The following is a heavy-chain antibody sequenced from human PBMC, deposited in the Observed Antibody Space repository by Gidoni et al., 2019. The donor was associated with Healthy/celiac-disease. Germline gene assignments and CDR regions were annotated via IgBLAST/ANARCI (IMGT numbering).Heavy chain of an antibody. V-gene: IGHV3-7*03. CDR3: ARDHSSGWYLGHAFDI. J-gene: IGHJ3*02. D-gene: IGHD6-19*01. CDR1: GFTFSSYW. CDR2: IKQDGSEK. Sequence: EVQLVESGGGLVQPGGSLRRSCAASGFTFSSYWMSWVRQAPGKGLEWGANIKQDGSEKYYVDSVKGRFTISRDNAKNSLYLQMNSLRAEDTAVYYCARDHSSGWYLGHAFDIWGQGTMVTVSS.